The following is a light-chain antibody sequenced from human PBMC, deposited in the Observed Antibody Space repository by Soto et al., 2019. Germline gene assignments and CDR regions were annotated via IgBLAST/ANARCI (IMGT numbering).Light chain of an antibody. CDR3: MQYLHTPRT. CDR1: QRLVYSDGHTY. V-gene: IGKV2-28*01. Sequence: DVVMPQSPLFRPVTLGQPAAVSCRSSQRLVYSDGHTYLTWFHQRPGQSPQLLIYLGSNRASGVPDRFSGSGSGTDFTLNISRLEAEDVGVYYCMQYLHTPRTFGQGTKVDI. CDR2: LGS. J-gene: IGKJ1*01.